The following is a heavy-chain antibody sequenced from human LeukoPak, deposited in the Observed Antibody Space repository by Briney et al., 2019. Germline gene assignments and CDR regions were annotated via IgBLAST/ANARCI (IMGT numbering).Heavy chain of an antibody. CDR1: GFTFSSYG. D-gene: IGHD3-10*02. J-gene: IGHJ6*04. CDR2: ISYDGSNK. CDR3: AELGITMIGGV. V-gene: IGHV3-30*18. Sequence: PGGSLRLSCAASGFTFSSYGMHWVRQAPGKGLEWVAVISYDGSNKYYADSVKGRFTISRDNSKNTLYLQMNSLRAEDMAVYYCAELGITMIGGVWGKGTTVTISS.